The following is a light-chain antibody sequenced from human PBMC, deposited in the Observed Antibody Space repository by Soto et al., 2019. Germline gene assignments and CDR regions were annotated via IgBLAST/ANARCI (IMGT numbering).Light chain of an antibody. Sequence: EIVLTQFPASLSLSPGERATLSCRASQSVSIYLAWYQQKPGQAPRLLIYDASNRATGIPARFSGSGSGTVSPLTIGGLAPEDLVVYYRQRRGKRPLTFGGGTKVEIK. CDR3: QRRGKRPLT. CDR2: DAS. J-gene: IGKJ4*01. CDR1: QSVSIY. V-gene: IGKV3-11*01.